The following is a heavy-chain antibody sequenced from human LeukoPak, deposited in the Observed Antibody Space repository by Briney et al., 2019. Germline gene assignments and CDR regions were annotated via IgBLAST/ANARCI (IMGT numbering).Heavy chain of an antibody. V-gene: IGHV3-9*01. J-gene: IGHJ4*02. D-gene: IGHD4-17*01. Sequence: GGSLRLSCAASGFNFDDYAMHWVRQAPGKGLEWVSGISWNSGNIGYADSEKGRFTISRDNAKDSLYLQMNSLRPEDTALYYCANLHGDYRDYWGQGTLVTVSS. CDR2: ISWNSGNI. CDR1: GFNFDDYA. CDR3: ANLHGDYRDY.